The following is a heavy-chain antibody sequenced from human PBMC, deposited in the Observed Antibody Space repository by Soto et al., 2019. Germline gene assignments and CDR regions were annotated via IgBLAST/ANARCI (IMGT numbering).Heavy chain of an antibody. CDR1: GFTFRSYA. CDR2: FSAGSGMT. Sequence: EVQLLQSGGGLAQPGGSLRLSCAASGFTFRSYALGWVRQAPGKGLEWVSSFSAGSGMTYYAGSVKGRFTMSRDISENKLYLQMNSLSADDTAVYFCAKGISSSSGDFDYWGQGALVTVSS. J-gene: IGHJ4*02. V-gene: IGHV3-23*01. CDR3: AKGISSSSGDFDY. D-gene: IGHD6-6*01.